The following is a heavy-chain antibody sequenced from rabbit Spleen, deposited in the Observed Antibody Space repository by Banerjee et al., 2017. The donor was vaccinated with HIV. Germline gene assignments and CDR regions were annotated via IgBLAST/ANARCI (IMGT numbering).Heavy chain of an antibody. CDR1: GFSFSSRYY. J-gene: IGHJ4*01. CDR2: IDSGSSGDT. D-gene: IGHD8-1*01. Sequence: QSLEESGGDLVKPGASLTLTCTASGFSFSSRYYMCWVRQAPGKGLEWIACIDSGSSGDTYYASWAKGRFTISKTSSTTVTLQMTSLTAADTATYFCARDGAGGSYFALWGPGSLVTGS. V-gene: IGHV1S40*01. CDR3: ARDGAGGSYFAL.